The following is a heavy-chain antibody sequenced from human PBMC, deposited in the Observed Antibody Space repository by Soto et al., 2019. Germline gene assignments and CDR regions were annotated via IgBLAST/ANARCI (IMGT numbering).Heavy chain of an antibody. CDR2: IYHAGSV. J-gene: IGHJ6*02. Sequence: XGTLYLTCAVSGYSIASGYYWSCIRQSPGKGLEWIGSIYHAGSVYYNPSLNSRVAVSLDTSKNHFSLKLTSVTAADTAVYYCARTFDYYGMDVWGQGTTVTVSS. CDR3: ARTFDYYGMDV. V-gene: IGHV4-38-2*01. CDR1: GYSIASGYY.